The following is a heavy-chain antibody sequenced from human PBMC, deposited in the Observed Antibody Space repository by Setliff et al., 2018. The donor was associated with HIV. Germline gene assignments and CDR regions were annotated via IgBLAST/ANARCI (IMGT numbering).Heavy chain of an antibody. Sequence: SETLSLTCTVSGGSISSSSYYWGWIRQPPGKGLEWIGSIYYSGSTYYNPSLKSRVTISVDTSKNQFSLKLSSVTAADTAVYYCARAVQLGYFDYWGQGTLVTSP. CDR2: IYYSGST. CDR3: ARAVQLGYFDY. V-gene: IGHV4-39*07. CDR1: GGSISSSSYY. D-gene: IGHD6-6*01. J-gene: IGHJ4*02.